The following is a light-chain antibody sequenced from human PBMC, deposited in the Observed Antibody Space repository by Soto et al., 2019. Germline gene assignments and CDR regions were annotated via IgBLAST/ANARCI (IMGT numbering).Light chain of an antibody. CDR2: AAS. CDR1: QGISSY. V-gene: IGKV1-8*01. CDR3: QQYYSYPLT. Sequence: IQMTQSPSTLSASVGDRVTITCRASQGISSYLAWYQQKPGKAPKLLIYAASTLQSGVPSRFSGSGSGTDFTLTISCLQSEDFATYFCQQYYSYPLTFGGGTKVDIK. J-gene: IGKJ4*01.